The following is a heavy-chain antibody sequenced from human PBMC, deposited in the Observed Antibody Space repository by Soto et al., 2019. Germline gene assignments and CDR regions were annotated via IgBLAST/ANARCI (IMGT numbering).Heavy chain of an antibody. V-gene: IGHV3-33*01. CDR1: GFTFSSYG. CDR3: ARVGVGATANVDYYYYGMDV. J-gene: IGHJ6*02. CDR2: IWYDGSNK. D-gene: IGHD1-26*01. Sequence: PGGSLRLSCAASGFTFSSYGMHWVRQAPGKGLEWVAVIWYDGSNKYYADSVKGRFTISRDNSKNTLYLQMNSLRAEDTAVYYCARVGVGATANVDYYYYGMDVWGQGTTVTVSS.